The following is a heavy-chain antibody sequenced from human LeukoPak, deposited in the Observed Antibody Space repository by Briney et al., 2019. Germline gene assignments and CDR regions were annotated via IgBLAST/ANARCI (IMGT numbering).Heavy chain of an antibody. CDR3: ARGTARSDY. CDR2: ISGSGSTI. Sequence: PGGSLRLSCAASGFTFSSYEMNWVRQAPGKGLEWVSYISGSGSTIYYADSVKGRFTISRDNAENSLYLQMNSLRAEDTAVYYCARGTARSDYWGQGTLVTVSS. CDR1: GFTFSSYE. J-gene: IGHJ4*02. V-gene: IGHV3-48*03. D-gene: IGHD4-17*01.